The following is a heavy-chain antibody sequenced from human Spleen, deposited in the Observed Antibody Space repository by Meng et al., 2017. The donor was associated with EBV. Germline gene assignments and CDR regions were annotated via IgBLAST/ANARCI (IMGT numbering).Heavy chain of an antibody. CDR1: VGSISSGGYS. V-gene: IGHV4-30-2*01. J-gene: IGHJ4*02. D-gene: IGHD2-8*01. Sequence: RPQQSGVGLVKPYTTLSLTCAVSVGSISSGGYSWSWIRQPPGKGLEWIGYIYQSGSTFYNPSLRSRVTISLDRSNNQFSLKLNSVTAADTAVYYCARNTQYGSLYYFDTWGQGTLVTVFS. CDR2: IYQSGST. CDR3: ARNTQYGSLYYFDT.